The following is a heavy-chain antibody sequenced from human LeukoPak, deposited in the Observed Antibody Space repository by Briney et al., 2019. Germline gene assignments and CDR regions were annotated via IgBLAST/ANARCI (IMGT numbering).Heavy chain of an antibody. CDR3: ARADYDFWSGYVATYYYYYMDV. CDR2: ISSSSSTI. D-gene: IGHD3-3*01. Sequence: PGGSLRLSCAASGLTFSSYSMNWVRQAPGKGLEWVSYISSSSSTIYYADSVKGRFTISRDNAKNSLYLQMNSLRAEDTAVYYCARADYDFWSGYVATYYYYYMDVWGKGTTVTVSS. CDR1: GLTFSSYS. V-gene: IGHV3-48*01. J-gene: IGHJ6*03.